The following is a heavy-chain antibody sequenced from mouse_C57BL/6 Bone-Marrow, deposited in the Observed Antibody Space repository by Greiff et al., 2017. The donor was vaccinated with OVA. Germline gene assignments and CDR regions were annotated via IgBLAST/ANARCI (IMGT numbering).Heavy chain of an antibody. J-gene: IGHJ2*01. V-gene: IGHV2-3*01. CDR3: ATTTGVATDY. Sequence: VKLMESGPGLVAPSQSLSITCTVSGFSLTRYGVSWVRQPPGKGLEWLGVIWGDGSTNYHSALISRLSISKDNSKSQVFLQLNSLRTDDTATYDWATTTGVATDYWGQGTTLTVSS. D-gene: IGHD1-1*01. CDR2: IWGDGST. CDR1: GFSLTRYG.